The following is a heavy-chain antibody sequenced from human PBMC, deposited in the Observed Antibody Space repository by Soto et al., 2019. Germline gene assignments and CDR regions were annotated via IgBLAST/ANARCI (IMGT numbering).Heavy chain of an antibody. CDR2: IYWNEEN. CDR1: GFSLSTSGVG. D-gene: IGHD3-10*01. J-gene: IGHJ4*02. CDR3: ARRSEGTTMAYFDY. V-gene: IGHV2-5*01. Sequence: SGPTLVNPTQTLTLTCTFSGFSLSTSGVGVGWIRQPPGKALEWLAIIYWNEENHYSPSLRSRVTIAKDTSKNQVVLTMTNMDPVDTGTYYCARRSEGTTMAYFDYWGQGTLGTV.